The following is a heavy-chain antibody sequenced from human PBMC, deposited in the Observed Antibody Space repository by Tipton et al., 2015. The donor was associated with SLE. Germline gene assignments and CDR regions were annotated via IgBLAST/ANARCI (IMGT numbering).Heavy chain of an antibody. Sequence: LRLSCAVSGGSFSSGGYSWSWIRQPPGKGLEWIGYIYHSGNTYYNPSLKSRVTISVDRSKNHFSLKLSSVTAADTAVYYCARDLPHSGAIDYWGQGTLVTVSS. CDR3: ARDLPHSGAIDY. J-gene: IGHJ4*02. D-gene: IGHD7-27*01. V-gene: IGHV4-30-2*01. CDR1: GGSFSSGGYS. CDR2: IYHSGNT.